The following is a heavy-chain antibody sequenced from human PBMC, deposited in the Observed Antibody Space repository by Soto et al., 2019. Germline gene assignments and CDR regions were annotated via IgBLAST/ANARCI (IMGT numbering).Heavy chain of an antibody. CDR3: ARDKTYGYYDFWSGYSWFDP. D-gene: IGHD3-3*01. CDR1: GGSISSYY. CDR2: IYYSGST. J-gene: IGHJ5*02. Sequence: SETLSLTCTVSGGSISSYYWSWIRQPPGKGLEWIGYIYYSGSTNYNPSLKSRVTISVDTSKNQFSLKLSSVTAADTAVYYCARDKTYGYYDFWSGYSWFDPWGQGTLVTVSS. V-gene: IGHV4-59*01.